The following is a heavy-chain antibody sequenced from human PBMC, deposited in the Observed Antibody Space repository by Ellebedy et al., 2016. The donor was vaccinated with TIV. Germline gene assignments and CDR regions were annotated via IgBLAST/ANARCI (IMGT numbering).Heavy chain of an antibody. CDR1: GFTLSSHT. CDR2: IDSSSTYI. D-gene: IGHD6-19*01. CDR3: AREGELWLLADY. V-gene: IGHV3-21*01. J-gene: IGHJ4*02. Sequence: GESLKIPCAASGFTLSSHTMNWVRQAPGKGLEWVAMIDSSSTYIYYTNSVRGRFTISRDNARNSVYLEMNSLTGEDTAVYYCAREGELWLLADYWGQGTLVTVSS.